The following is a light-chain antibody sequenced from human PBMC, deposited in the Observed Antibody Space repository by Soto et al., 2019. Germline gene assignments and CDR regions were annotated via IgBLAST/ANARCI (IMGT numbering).Light chain of an antibody. CDR1: QSVSSNY. Sequence: EIVLTQSPGTLSLSPGERATLSCRASQSVSSNYLAWYQQKPGQAPRLLIYGASSRATGIPARFSGSGSGTDFTLTISSLEPEDFAVYYCQQRSNWPPITFGPGTRLEIK. CDR2: GAS. J-gene: IGKJ5*01. V-gene: IGKV3D-20*02. CDR3: QQRSNWPPIT.